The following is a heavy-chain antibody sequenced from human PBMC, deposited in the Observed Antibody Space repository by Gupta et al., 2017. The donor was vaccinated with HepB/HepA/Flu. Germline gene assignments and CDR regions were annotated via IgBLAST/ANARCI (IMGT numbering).Heavy chain of an antibody. V-gene: IGHV1-2*07. CDR2: INPNSGAT. CDR1: GYTFINYY. J-gene: IGHJ4*02. D-gene: IGHD3-10*01. CDR3: ARRGGYYDY. Sequence: QVQLVQSGAEVKKPGASVKVSCKASGYTFINYYIHWVRQAPEQGLEWMGWINPNSGATSYAHKFQGRVTMTRDTSITTAYLELSRLTSDDTAVYYCARRGGYYDYWGQGTLVTVSS.